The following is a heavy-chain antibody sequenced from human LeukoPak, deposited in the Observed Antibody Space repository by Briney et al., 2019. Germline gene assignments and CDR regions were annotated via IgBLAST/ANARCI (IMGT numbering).Heavy chain of an antibody. V-gene: IGHV4-59*01. Sequence: PSETLSLTCSVSGGSTSGYYWSWIRQPPGKGLEWIGYVYYSGSTNHNPSLKSRVTISVDTSKNQFSLKVTSVTAADTAVYYCARGLGYSRIDYWGQGTLVTVSS. CDR1: GGSTSGYY. D-gene: IGHD4-11*01. CDR2: VYYSGST. J-gene: IGHJ4*02. CDR3: ARGLGYSRIDY.